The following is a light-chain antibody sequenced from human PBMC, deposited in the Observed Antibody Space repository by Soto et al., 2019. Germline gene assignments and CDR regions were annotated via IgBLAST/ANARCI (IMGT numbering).Light chain of an antibody. CDR1: QNLVMNS. CDR3: QPFGSSPRT. V-gene: IGKV3-20*01. Sequence: EIVLTQSPGTLSLSPGERATLSCRASQNLVMNSLTWYQQKPGQAPRVLFYYASKRATGIPDRFSASGSGTDFTLTISRLEPEDFAVYYCQPFGSSPRTFGQGTKVEIK. J-gene: IGKJ1*01. CDR2: YAS.